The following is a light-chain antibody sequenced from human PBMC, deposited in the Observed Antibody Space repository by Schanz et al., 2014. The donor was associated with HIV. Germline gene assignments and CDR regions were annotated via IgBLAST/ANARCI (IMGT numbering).Light chain of an antibody. Sequence: IVLTQSPGTLSLSPGERATLSCRASQSVSSIYLAWYQQKPNQAPRLLMYGASNRATGIPDRFSGSESGTDFTLTISRLEPDDFAVYYCHHYGDSRGTFGGGTEVDI. CDR1: QSVSSIY. V-gene: IGKV3-20*01. CDR3: HHYGDSRGT. J-gene: IGKJ4*02. CDR2: GAS.